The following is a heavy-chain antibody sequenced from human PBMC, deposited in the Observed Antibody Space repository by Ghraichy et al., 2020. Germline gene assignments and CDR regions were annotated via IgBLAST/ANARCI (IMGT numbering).Heavy chain of an antibody. V-gene: IGHV3-13*05. J-gene: IGHJ6*02. D-gene: IGHD4-17*01. CDR1: GFTFSSSD. CDR2: IGTVGDP. CDR3: ARALKETTVTPEDSFYYFYGLDV. Sequence: ESLNISCAASGFTFSSSDMHWVRQVTGKGLEWVSGIGTVGDPYYAGSVKGRFTIFRENAKNSLYLQMNGLRVGDTAVYYCARALKETTVTPEDSFYYFYGLDVWGQGTTVTVSS.